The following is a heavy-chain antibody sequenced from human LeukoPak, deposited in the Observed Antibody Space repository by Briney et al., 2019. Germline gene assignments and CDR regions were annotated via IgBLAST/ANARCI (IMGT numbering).Heavy chain of an antibody. CDR3: ATLAGES. J-gene: IGHJ5*02. D-gene: IGHD1-26*01. CDR1: GASIISSAYS. Sequence: PSETLSLTCTVSGASIISSAYSWGWIRQPPGKGLEYIGNIYYSGSAYYNPSLKSRVTLSVDTSNNQFSLRLTSVTAADTAVYYCATLAGESWGQGTLVTVSS. V-gene: IGHV4-39*01. CDR2: IYYSGSA.